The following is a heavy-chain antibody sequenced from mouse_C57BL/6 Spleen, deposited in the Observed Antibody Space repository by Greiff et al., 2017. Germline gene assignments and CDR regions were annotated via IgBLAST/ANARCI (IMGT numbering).Heavy chain of an antibody. Sequence: QVQLQQPGAELVKPGASVKLSCKASGYTFTSYWMQWVKQRPGQGLEWIGEIDPSDSDSNYNQKFKGKATLTVDTSSSTAYMELSGLTSEDSAVYYGARGGPYYYGSSSLFDYWGQGTTLTVSS. J-gene: IGHJ2*01. CDR1: GYTFTSYW. V-gene: IGHV1-50*01. CDR2: IDPSDSDS. CDR3: ARGGPYYYGSSSLFDY. D-gene: IGHD1-1*01.